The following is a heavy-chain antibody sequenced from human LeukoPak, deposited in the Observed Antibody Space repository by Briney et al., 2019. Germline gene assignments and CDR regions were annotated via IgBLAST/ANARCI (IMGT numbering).Heavy chain of an antibody. Sequence: GGSLRLSCAASGLTFSDSAIHWVRQASAKGLEWVGRIRSKPQSYATAYDESLKGRFTISRDDSKNTAYLQMSSLKIEDTAMYYCSRGERGYNYQFDCWGQGTLVTVSS. J-gene: IGHJ4*02. CDR3: SRGERGYNYQFDC. V-gene: IGHV3-73*01. D-gene: IGHD5-18*01. CDR1: GLTFSDSA. CDR2: IRSKPQSYAT.